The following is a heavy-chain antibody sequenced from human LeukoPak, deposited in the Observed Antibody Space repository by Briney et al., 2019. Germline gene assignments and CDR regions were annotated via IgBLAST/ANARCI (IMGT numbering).Heavy chain of an antibody. V-gene: IGHV3-11*04. Sequence: RLSCAASGFTFSDYYMSWIRQAPGKGLEWVSYISSSGSTIYYADSVKGRFTISRDNAKNSLYLQMNSLRAEDTAVYYCARDRGRKYYYDSSGYSRAFDIWGQGTMVTVSS. D-gene: IGHD3-22*01. CDR3: ARDRGRKYYYDSSGYSRAFDI. CDR1: GFTFSDYY. J-gene: IGHJ3*02. CDR2: ISSSGSTI.